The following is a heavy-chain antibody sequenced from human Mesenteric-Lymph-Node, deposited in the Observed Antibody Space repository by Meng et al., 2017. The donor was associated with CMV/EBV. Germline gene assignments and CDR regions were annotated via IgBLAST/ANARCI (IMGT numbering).Heavy chain of an antibody. Sequence: ASVKVSCKASGYTFTSYYMHWVRQAPGQGLEWMGIINPSGGSTSYAQKFQGRVTITTDESTSTAYMELSSLRSEDTAVYYCARATLTSGYYTAPDYWGQGTLVTVSS. CDR1: GYTFTSYY. V-gene: IGHV1-46*01. D-gene: IGHD3-3*01. CDR2: INPSGGST. CDR3: ARATLTSGYYTAPDY. J-gene: IGHJ4*02.